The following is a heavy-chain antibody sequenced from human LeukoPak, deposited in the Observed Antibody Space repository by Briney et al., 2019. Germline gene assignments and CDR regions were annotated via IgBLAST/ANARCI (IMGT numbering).Heavy chain of an antibody. Sequence: PGGTLRLSCAASGFTFSSYAMHWVRQAPGKGLEYGSAISTNGGSTYYANSVEGRFTISRDNSKNTLYLQMGSVRAEDMAVYYCARWGSTSCYDYWGQGTLVTVSS. CDR3: ARWGSTSCYDY. D-gene: IGHD2-2*01. CDR1: GFTFSSYA. CDR2: ISTNGGST. V-gene: IGHV3-64*01. J-gene: IGHJ4*02.